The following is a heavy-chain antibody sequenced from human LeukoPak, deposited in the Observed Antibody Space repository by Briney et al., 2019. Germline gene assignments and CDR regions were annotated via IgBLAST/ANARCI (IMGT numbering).Heavy chain of an antibody. CDR3: AREGFAFDI. CDR2: IYYSGST. CDR1: GGSISSYY. J-gene: IGHJ3*02. Sequence: SETLSLTCTVSGGSISSYYWSWIRQPPGKGLEWIGYIYYSGSTKYNPSLKSRVTISVATSKNQFSLKLSSVTDADTAVYYCAREGFAFDIWGQGTMVTVSS. V-gene: IGHV4-59*01.